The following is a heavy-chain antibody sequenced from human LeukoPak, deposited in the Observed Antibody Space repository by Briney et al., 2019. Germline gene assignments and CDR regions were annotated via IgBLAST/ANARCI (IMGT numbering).Heavy chain of an antibody. Sequence: GGSLRLSCAASGFIVRSNYMSWVRQAPGKGLEWVSVISGSGGSTYYADSVKGRFTISRDNSKNTLYLQMNSLRAEDTAVYYCAKQNRAFTMIVVAPSDYWGQGTLVTVSS. CDR3: AKQNRAFTMIVVAPSDY. D-gene: IGHD3-22*01. J-gene: IGHJ4*02. V-gene: IGHV3-23*01. CDR1: GFIVRSNY. CDR2: ISGSGGST.